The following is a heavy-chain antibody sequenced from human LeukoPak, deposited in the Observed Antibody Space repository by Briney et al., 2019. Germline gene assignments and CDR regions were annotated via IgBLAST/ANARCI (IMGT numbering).Heavy chain of an antibody. CDR3: AKGAYCGGGCYSFFEY. J-gene: IGHJ4*02. D-gene: IGHD2-21*02. CDR1: GFDFSSYV. Sequence: PGGSLRLSCAASGFDFSSYVMIWVRQTPGKGLEWVSAISGSGDRTNHADSVKGRFTISRDNSKNTLSLQMDSLTGEDTAIYYCAKGAYCGGGCYSFFEYWGQGTLVTVSS. CDR2: ISGSGDRT. V-gene: IGHV3-23*01.